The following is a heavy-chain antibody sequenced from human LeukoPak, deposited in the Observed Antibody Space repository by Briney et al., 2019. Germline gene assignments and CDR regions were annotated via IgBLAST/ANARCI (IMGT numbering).Heavy chain of an antibody. D-gene: IGHD3-16*01. V-gene: IGHV3-23*01. CDR2: ISGSGGST. Sequence: PGGSLRLSCAASGFTFSSYAMSWVRQAPGKGLEWVSAISGSGGSTYYADSVKGRFTISRDNSKNTLYLEMNTLRAEDTAVYYCARLNGQAIITFGGVLWFDPWGQGTQVTVSS. CDR1: GFTFSSYA. CDR3: ARLNGQAIITFGGVLWFDP. J-gene: IGHJ5*02.